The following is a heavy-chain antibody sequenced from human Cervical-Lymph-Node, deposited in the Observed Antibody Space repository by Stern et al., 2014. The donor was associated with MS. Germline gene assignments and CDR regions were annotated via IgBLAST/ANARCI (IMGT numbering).Heavy chain of an antibody. CDR3: TPKYGPMRQTNSFVRPQIRDF. J-gene: IGHJ4*02. Sequence: EDQLVESGGRLVEPGGSLRLSCAASGFTFSKAWMSWVRQAPGKGLEWVGRIKSKPDGGTTGYAAPVKGRFPISRACSETTPFLEMKSLKIEDTAVYYCTPKYGPMRQTNSFVRPQIRDFGGQGPLVTIPP. CDR1: GFTFSKAW. CDR2: IKSKPDGGTT. D-gene: IGHD5-24*01. V-gene: IGHV3-15*01.